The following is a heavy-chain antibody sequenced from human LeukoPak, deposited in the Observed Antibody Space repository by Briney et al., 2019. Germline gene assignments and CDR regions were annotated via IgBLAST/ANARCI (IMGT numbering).Heavy chain of an antibody. J-gene: IGHJ4*02. D-gene: IGHD3-22*01. CDR2: INTNTGNP. CDR3: ARDTSGYYHGHFDY. CDR1: GYTFTSYA. Sequence: ASVKVSFKASGYTFTSYAMNWVRQAPGQGLEWMGWINTNTGNPTYAQGFTGRFVFSLDTSVSTAYLQISSLKAEDTAVYYCARDTSGYYHGHFDYWGQGTLVTVSS. V-gene: IGHV7-4-1*02.